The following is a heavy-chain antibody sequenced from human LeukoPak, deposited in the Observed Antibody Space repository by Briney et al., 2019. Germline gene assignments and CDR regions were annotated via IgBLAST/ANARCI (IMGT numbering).Heavy chain of an antibody. CDR2: LNEDGTTA. V-gene: IGHV3-74*01. CDR1: GFTFSLYW. CDR3: VRERIYYSDLAYKERENFDP. Sequence: PGGSLRLSCEGSGFTFSLYWMHWVRQGPGKGLMWVSRLNEDGTTADYADSVKGRFTMSRDNAKRKVFLEMRSLTVEDTAIYFCVRERIYYSDLAYKERENFDPWGRGTLVTVS. J-gene: IGHJ5*02. D-gene: IGHD1-26*01.